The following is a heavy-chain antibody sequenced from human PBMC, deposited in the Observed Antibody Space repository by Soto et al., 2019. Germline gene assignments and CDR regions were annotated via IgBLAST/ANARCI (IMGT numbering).Heavy chain of an antibody. D-gene: IGHD6-13*01. V-gene: IGHV3-21*01. CDR2: ISSSSSYI. CDR1: GFTFSSYS. Sequence: PGGSLRLSCAASGFTFSSYSMNWVRQAPGRGLEWVSSISSSSSYIYYADSVKGRFIISRDNAKNSLYLQMNSLRAEDTAVYYCARLSSSWLYYYGMDVWGQGTTVTVSS. CDR3: ARLSSSWLYYYGMDV. J-gene: IGHJ6*02.